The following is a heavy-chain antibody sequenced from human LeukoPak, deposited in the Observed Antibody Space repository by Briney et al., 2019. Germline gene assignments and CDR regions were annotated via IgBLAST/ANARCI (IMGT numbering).Heavy chain of an antibody. CDR1: GFTFSSYS. Sequence: KPGGSLRLSCAASGFTFSSYSMNWVRQAPGKGLEWVSSISTSSTYIYYADSVKGRFTISRDNAKNSLYLQMNSLRAEDTAIYYCARRGYSDSSGYDYWGQGILVTVSS. CDR2: ISTSSTYI. D-gene: IGHD3-22*01. J-gene: IGHJ4*02. CDR3: ARRGYSDSSGYDY. V-gene: IGHV3-21*01.